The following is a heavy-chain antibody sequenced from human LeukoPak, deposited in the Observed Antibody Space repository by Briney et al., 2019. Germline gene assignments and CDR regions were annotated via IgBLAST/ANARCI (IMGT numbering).Heavy chain of an antibody. V-gene: IGHV3-30-3*01. CDR3: ARVGGYSSSRFDP. CDR1: GFTFSSYA. Sequence: PGRSLRLSCAASGFTFSSYAMHWVRQAPGKGLEWVAVISYDGSNKYYADSVKGRFTISRYNSKNTLYLQMNSLRAEDTAVYYCARVGGYSSSRFDPWGQGTLVTVSS. CDR2: ISYDGSNK. D-gene: IGHD6-13*01. J-gene: IGHJ5*02.